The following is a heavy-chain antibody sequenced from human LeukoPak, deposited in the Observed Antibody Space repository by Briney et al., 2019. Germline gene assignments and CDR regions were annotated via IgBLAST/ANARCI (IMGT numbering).Heavy chain of an antibody. CDR2: IWYDGGNK. Sequence: PGRSLRLSCAASGFTFSAFGMPWFRQAPGKGLEWVAIIWYDGGNKYYADSVKGRFTISRDNSKNTLYLQMNSLRAEDTAVYYCARGSGDDYYYYYYMDVWGKGTTVTVSS. D-gene: IGHD7-27*01. V-gene: IGHV3-33*01. CDR1: GFTFSAFG. CDR3: ARGSGDDYYYYYYMDV. J-gene: IGHJ6*03.